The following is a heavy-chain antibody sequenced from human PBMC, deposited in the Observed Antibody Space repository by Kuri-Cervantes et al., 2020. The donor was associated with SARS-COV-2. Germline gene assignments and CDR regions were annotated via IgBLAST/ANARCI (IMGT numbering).Heavy chain of an antibody. CDR1: GFTFSRYS. Sequence: GGSLRLSCAASGFTFSRYSMNWVRQAPGKGLEWVSSISGTSTYIYYADSVKGRFTVSRDNAKTSLYLQMNSLRAEDTAVYYCARDLYYDSSGFNYWGQGTLVTVSS. CDR2: ISGTSTYI. D-gene: IGHD3-22*01. CDR3: ARDLYYDSSGFNY. J-gene: IGHJ4*02. V-gene: IGHV3-21*06.